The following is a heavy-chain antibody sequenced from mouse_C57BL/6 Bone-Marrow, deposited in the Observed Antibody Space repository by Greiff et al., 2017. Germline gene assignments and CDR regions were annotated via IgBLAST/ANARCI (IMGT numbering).Heavy chain of an antibody. CDR2: IYPGNSDT. V-gene: IGHV1-5*01. CDR1: GYTFTSYW. D-gene: IGHD1-2*01. CDR3: TGVLRPHWYFDV. Sequence: EVQLQESGTVLARPGASVKMSCKTSGYTFTSYWMHWVKQRPGQGLEWIGAIYPGNSDTSYNQKFKGKAKLTAVTAASTAYMELSSVINEDSAVYYCTGVLRPHWYFDVWGTGTTVTVSS. J-gene: IGHJ1*03.